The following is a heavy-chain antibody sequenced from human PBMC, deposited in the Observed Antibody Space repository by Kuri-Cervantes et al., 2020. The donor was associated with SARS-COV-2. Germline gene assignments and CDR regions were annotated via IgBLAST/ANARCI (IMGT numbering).Heavy chain of an antibody. D-gene: IGHD2-2*01. J-gene: IGHJ6*03. CDR1: GYSISSGYY. CDR2: IYHRGSS. Sequence: GSLRLSCAVSGYSISSGYYWGWIRQPPGKGLEWIGIIYHRGSSYYNPSLRSRVTVSVDTSKNQFSLKLSSVTAADTAVYYCARDCSSTSCSGEQNMDVWGKGTTVTVSS. CDR3: ARDCSSTSCSGEQNMDV. V-gene: IGHV4-38-2*02.